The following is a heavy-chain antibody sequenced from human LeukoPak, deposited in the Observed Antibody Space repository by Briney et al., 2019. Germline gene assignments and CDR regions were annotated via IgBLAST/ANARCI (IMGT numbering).Heavy chain of an antibody. D-gene: IGHD2-2*03. CDR1: GFTFSSYS. Sequence: GGSLGLSCAASGFTFSSYSMNWVRQAPGKGLEWVSSISSSSSYIYYADSVKGRFTISRDNAKNSLYLQMNSLRAEDTAVYYCARVEIVVVPAAIENYYYYMDVWGKGTTVTVSS. V-gene: IGHV3-21*01. J-gene: IGHJ6*03. CDR2: ISSSSSYI. CDR3: ARVEIVVVPAAIENYYYYMDV.